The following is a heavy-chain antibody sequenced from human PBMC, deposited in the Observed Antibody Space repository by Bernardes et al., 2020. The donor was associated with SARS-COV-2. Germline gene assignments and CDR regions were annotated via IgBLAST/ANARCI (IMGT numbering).Heavy chain of an antibody. Sequence: GGSLRLSRAASGFTVSNTWMHWVRQVPGKGLVWVSRISDYGSRTDYADSVKGRFTISRDNAKNTVNLQMNSLRLEDTAVYYCARDMVGPYDQWGQGTLVTVSA. CDR1: GFTVSNTW. CDR3: ARDMVGPYDQ. CDR2: ISDYGSRT. D-gene: IGHD3-10*01. J-gene: IGHJ5*02. V-gene: IGHV3-74*01.